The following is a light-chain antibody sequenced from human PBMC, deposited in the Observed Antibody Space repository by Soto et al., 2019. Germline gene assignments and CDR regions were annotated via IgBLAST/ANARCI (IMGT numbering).Light chain of an antibody. J-gene: IGLJ1*01. CDR2: GNN. V-gene: IGLV1-40*01. CDR3: QSYDSRLSGYV. CDR1: SSNIGAGYD. Sequence: QSVLTQPPSVSGAPGQRVTISCTGSSSNIGAGYDVHWYQQLPGTAPKLLIYGNNNRPSGVPDRFSGSKSGTSASLAITGLQAEAEADYYCQSYDSRLSGYVFGTGNKVT.